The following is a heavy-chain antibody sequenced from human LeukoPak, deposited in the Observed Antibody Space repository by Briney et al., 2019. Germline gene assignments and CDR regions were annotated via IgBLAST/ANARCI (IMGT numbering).Heavy chain of an antibody. Sequence: GGSLRLSCAASGFTFSSYSMNWVRQAPGKGLEWVASISSSSSYIYYADAVKGRFTISRDNAKNSRYLQMNSRSAEDTAVDYCARVPWYQCSGWYGYWGQGTLVTVSS. V-gene: IGHV3-21*01. CDR1: GFTFSSYS. J-gene: IGHJ4*02. D-gene: IGHD6-19*01. CDR3: ARVPWYQCSGWYGY. CDR2: ISSSSSYI.